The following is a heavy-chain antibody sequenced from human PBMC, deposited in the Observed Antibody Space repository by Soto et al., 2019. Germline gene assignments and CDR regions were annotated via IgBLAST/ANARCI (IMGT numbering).Heavy chain of an antibody. V-gene: IGHV3-33*07. J-gene: IGHJ5*02. CDR3: ARDSYSSSPRGWFDP. D-gene: IGHD6-6*01. CDR2: IWYVGSNS. Sequence: ARRVSWAGSGVTFSKYAISWGRQAQVFWLECVSVIWYVGSNSYYSDSVKGRFTISRDNSKNTLYLQMNRQRAEDTAVYYCARDSYSSSPRGWFDPWGQGTLVTSP. CDR1: GVTFSKYA.